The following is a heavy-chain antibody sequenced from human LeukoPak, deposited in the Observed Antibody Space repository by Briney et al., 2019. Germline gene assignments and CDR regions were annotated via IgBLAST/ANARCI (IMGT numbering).Heavy chain of an antibody. CDR2: ISSSGRII. CDR3: ARELTHGVNFDY. Sequence: GGSLRPSVAAFGSAFTDYYMSGIRQAPGKGLDGFRYISSSGRIIYYADSVKGRFTISRANAKNPLYLQMNSLRAEDTAVYYGARELTHGVNFDYWGQGRLVTASS. V-gene: IGHV3-11*01. J-gene: IGHJ4*02. CDR1: GSAFTDYY. D-gene: IGHD4/OR15-4a*01.